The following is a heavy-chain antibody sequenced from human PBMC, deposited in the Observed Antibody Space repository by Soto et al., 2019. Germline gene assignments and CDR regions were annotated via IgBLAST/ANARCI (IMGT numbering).Heavy chain of an antibody. CDR2: IKQDGSEK. Sequence: GGSLRLSCAASGFTFSSYWMSWVRQAPGKGLEWVANIKQDGSEKYYVDSVKGRFTISRDNAKNSLYLQMNSLRAEDTAVYYCARVYYDSSGYYSTSPPFDYWGQGTLVTVSS. CDR3: ARVYYDSSGYYSTSPPFDY. V-gene: IGHV3-7*05. D-gene: IGHD3-22*01. J-gene: IGHJ4*02. CDR1: GFTFSSYW.